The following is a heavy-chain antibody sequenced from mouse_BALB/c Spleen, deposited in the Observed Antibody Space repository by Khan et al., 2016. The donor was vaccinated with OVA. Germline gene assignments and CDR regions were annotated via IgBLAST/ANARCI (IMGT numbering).Heavy chain of an antibody. Sequence: QVQLQQSGTELAKPGASVKMSCKASGYTFISYWMHWVKQRPGQGLEWIGYINPSTDYTEYNQKFKDKATLTTDKSSNTAYMQLSSLTAEDSAVYYCTRRGLDGIFVYWGQGTRVTVSA. CDR3: TRRGLDGIFVY. D-gene: IGHD2-1*01. CDR1: GYTFISYW. J-gene: IGHJ3*01. V-gene: IGHV1-7*01. CDR2: INPSTDYT.